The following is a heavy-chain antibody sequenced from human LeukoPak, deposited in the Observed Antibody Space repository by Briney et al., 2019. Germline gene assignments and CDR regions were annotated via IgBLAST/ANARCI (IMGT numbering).Heavy chain of an antibody. D-gene: IGHD5-18*01. CDR2: ISISVGNT. CDR1: GFTFSSYA. CDR3: AKASGYTYEYPFDF. Sequence: GGSLRLSCAASGFTFSSYAMSWVRQAPGKGLEWVSTISISVGNTYYADSVKGRFTISRDNSTNTLYLQINRLRAKDTSAYFCAKASGYTYEYPFDFWGQGTLVTVSS. V-gene: IGHV3-23*01. J-gene: IGHJ4*02.